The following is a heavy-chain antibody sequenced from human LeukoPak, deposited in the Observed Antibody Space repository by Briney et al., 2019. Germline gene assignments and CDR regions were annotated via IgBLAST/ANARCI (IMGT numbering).Heavy chain of an antibody. V-gene: IGHV3-33*06. CDR3: AKELVWGSYRYYFDC. D-gene: IGHD3-16*02. J-gene: IGHJ4*02. CDR1: GFTFSSYG. Sequence: GGSLRLSCAASGFTFSSYGMHWVRQAPGKGLEWVAVIWYDGSNKYYADSVKGRFTISRDNSKNTLYLQMNSLRAEDTAVYYCAKELVWGSYRYYFDCWGQGTLVTVSS. CDR2: IWYDGSNK.